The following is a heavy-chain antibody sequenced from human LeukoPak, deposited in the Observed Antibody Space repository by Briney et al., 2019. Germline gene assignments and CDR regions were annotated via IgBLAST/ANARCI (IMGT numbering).Heavy chain of an antibody. CDR1: GFTFSSYN. J-gene: IGHJ4*02. V-gene: IGHV3-21*01. D-gene: IGHD6-13*01. Sequence: GGSLRLSCAASGFTFSSYNMNWVRQAPGKGLEWVSSISHSSSDIYYADSVKGRFTISRDNAKNSLYLQMNSLRAEDMAVYYCARIPAIAGIDYWGQGTLVTLSS. CDR2: ISHSSSDI. CDR3: ARIPAIAGIDY.